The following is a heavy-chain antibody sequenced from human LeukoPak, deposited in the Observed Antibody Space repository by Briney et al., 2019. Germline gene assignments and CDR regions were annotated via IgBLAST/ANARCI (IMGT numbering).Heavy chain of an antibody. Sequence: GASVKVSCKASGYTFTDNFLLWLRQAPGRGLEWMGWIHPNSGQTTIAQNFQGRVTMTSDTSISTAYMELSSLTSDDTATYYCTREDYWGQGTLLIVSS. CDR2: IHPNSGQT. CDR3: TREDY. CDR1: GYTFTDNF. J-gene: IGHJ4*02. V-gene: IGHV1-2*02.